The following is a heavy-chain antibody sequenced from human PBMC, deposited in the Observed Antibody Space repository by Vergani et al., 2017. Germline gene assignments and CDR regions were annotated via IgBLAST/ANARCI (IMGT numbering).Heavy chain of an antibody. V-gene: IGHV5-51*01. CDR2: IHPADSDT. D-gene: IGHD3-16*01. CDR3: ARHTAYTDS. CDR1: GYSFTNYW. Sequence: EVQLVQSGAEVKKPGESLKISCQISGYSFTNYWIGWGRQMPGKGLEWMGIIHPADSDTRYSPSFQGKVTISVDKSISTAYLQRSSLRASDSAMYYCARHTAYTDSWGQGTLVTVSS. J-gene: IGHJ4*02.